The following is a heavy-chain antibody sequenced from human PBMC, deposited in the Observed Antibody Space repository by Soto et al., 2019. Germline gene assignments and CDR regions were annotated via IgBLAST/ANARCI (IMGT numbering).Heavy chain of an antibody. CDR3: ARDAGSTSNWFDP. Sequence: QVQLVQSGAEVKKPGASVKVSCKAFRYTFSSYGLSWVRQAPGQGLEWMGWISAYNGNTNYAQKLQGRVTMTTDTSTITAYMVLRSLRSDDTAVYYCARDAGSTSNWFDPWGQGTLVTVSS. J-gene: IGHJ5*02. D-gene: IGHD2-2*01. V-gene: IGHV1-18*04. CDR2: ISAYNGNT. CDR1: RYTFSSYG.